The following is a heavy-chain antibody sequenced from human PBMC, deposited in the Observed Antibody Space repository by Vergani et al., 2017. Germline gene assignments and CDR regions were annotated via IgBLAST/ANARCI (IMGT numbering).Heavy chain of an antibody. CDR2: ISGSGGST. CDR1: GFTFSSYA. V-gene: IGHV3-23*04. Sequence: VQLVESGGGVVQPGRSLRLSCAASGFTFSSYAMSWVRQAPGKGLEWVSAISGSGGSTYYADSVKGRFTISRDNSKNTLYLQMNSLRAEDTAVYYCAKTYYYDSSGYYYYFDYWGQGTLVTVSS. J-gene: IGHJ4*02. D-gene: IGHD3-22*01. CDR3: AKTYYYDSSGYYYYFDY.